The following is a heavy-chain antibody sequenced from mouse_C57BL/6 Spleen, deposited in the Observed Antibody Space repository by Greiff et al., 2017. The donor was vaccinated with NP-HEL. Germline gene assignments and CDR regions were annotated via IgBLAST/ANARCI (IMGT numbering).Heavy chain of an antibody. J-gene: IGHJ1*03. Sequence: EVKLVESGPSLVRPSQTLSLTCTVTGFSINSDCYWIWIRQFPGNKLEYIGYTFYSGITYYNPSLESRTYITRDTSKNQLSLKLSSVTTEDTATYCCARAYSNYWYFDVWGTGTTVTVSS. CDR2: TFYSGIT. D-gene: IGHD2-5*01. CDR1: GFSINSDCY. CDR3: ARAYSNYWYFDV. V-gene: IGHV3-3*01.